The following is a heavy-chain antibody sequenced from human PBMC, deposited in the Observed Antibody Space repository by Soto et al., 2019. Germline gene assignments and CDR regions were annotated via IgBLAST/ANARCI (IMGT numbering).Heavy chain of an antibody. CDR2: ISSNGSST. D-gene: IGHD5-18*01. Sequence: LRLSCAASGFTFSSYAMHWVHQAPGKGLEYVSAISSNGSSTYYADSVKGRFTISRDNSKNTLYLQMGSLRAEDMAVYYCARGGYRNPYYYYYGMDVWGQGTTVTVSS. V-gene: IGHV3-64*02. CDR1: GFTFSSYA. J-gene: IGHJ6*02. CDR3: ARGGYRNPYYYYYGMDV.